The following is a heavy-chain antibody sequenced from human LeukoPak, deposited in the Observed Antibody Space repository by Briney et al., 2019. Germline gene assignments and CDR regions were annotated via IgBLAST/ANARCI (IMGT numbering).Heavy chain of an antibody. D-gene: IGHD6-13*01. J-gene: IGHJ4*02. CDR3: ARDSMAAAGPEYYFDY. Sequence: SVKVSYKASGYTFTSFYMHWVRQAPGQGLEWMEVINPSGGGSTYAQKFQGRVTMTRDTSTSAVYMELSSLRSEDTAVYYCARDSMAAAGPEYYFDYWGQGTLVTV. V-gene: IGHV1-46*01. CDR2: INPSGGGS. CDR1: GYTFTSFY.